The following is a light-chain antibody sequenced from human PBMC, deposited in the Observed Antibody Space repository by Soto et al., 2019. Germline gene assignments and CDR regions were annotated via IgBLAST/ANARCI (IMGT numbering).Light chain of an antibody. CDR1: QSFRSN. J-gene: IGKJ5*01. V-gene: IGKV3-15*01. CDR2: AAS. Sequence: EIVLTQSPATLSVISGQRATLSCSASQSFRSNLAWYQQKPGQAPRLLIFAASTRATGVPARFSGSGSGTEFTLTISSLQSEDFAVYYCQQYNNWPPITFGQGTRLEIK. CDR3: QQYNNWPPIT.